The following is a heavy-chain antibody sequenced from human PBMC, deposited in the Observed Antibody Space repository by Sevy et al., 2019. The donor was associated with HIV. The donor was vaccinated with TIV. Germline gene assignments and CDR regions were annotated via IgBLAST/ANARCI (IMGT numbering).Heavy chain of an antibody. CDR1: GFTFSDYY. V-gene: IGHV3-11*01. CDR2: ISSSGSTI. CDR3: ARGYAPYSSSWYGMDV. Sequence: GGSLRLSCAASGFTFSDYYMSWIRQAPGKGLEWVSYISSSGSTIYYADSVKGRFTISRDNAKNSLYLQMNSLRAEDTAVYDCARGYAPYSSSWYGMDVWGQGTTVTVSS. J-gene: IGHJ6*02. D-gene: IGHD6-13*01.